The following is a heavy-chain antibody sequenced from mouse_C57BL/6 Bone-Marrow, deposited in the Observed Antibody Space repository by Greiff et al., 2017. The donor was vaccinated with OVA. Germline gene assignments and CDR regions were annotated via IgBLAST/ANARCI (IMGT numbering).Heavy chain of an antibody. V-gene: IGHV1-50*01. CDR2: IDPSDSYT. J-gene: IGHJ3*01. CDR3: ASAVFAY. Sequence: QLQQPGAELVKPGASVTLSCKASGYTFTSYWMQWVKQRPGQGLEWIGEIDPSDSYTNYNQKFKGKATLTVDTSSSTAYMQLSSLTSEDSAVYYCASAVFAYWGQGTLVTVSA. CDR1: GYTFTSYW.